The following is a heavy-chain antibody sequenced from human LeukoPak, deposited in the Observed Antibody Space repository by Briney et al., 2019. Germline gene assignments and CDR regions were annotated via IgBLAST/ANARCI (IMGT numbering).Heavy chain of an antibody. J-gene: IGHJ4*02. D-gene: IGHD3-9*01. Sequence: GGSLRLSCAASGFTFSSYAMSWVRQAPGKGLEWVSAISGGGGSTYYADSVKGRFTISRDNSRNTLYLQMNSLRAEDTAVYYCARTYYDILTGYCDYWGQGTLVTVSS. CDR2: ISGGGGST. V-gene: IGHV3-23*01. CDR3: ARTYYDILTGYCDY. CDR1: GFTFSSYA.